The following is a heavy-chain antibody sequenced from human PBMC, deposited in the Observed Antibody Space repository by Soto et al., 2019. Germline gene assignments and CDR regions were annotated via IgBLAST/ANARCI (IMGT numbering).Heavy chain of an antibody. J-gene: IGHJ6*02. CDR2: INPSGGST. CDR1: GYTSTSYY. D-gene: IGHD2-15*01. CDR3: ATGRDRWSASCGMDV. Sequence: ASVKVSCKASGYTSTSYYMHWVRQAPGQGLEWMGIINPSGGSTNYAQKFQGRVTMTTDTSTSTAYMELRSLRSDDTAVYYCATGRDRWSASCGMDVWGQGTTVTVSS. V-gene: IGHV1-46*01.